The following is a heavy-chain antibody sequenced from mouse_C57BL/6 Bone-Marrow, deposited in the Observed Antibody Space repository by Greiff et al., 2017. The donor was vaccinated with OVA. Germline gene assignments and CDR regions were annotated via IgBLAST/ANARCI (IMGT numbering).Heavy chain of an antibody. J-gene: IGHJ3*01. CDR1: GYSITSGYY. D-gene: IGHD2-4*01. Sequence: EVQLVESGPGLVKPSQSLSLTCSVTGYSITSGYYWNWIRQFPGNKLEWMGYISYDGSNNYNPSLKNRISITRDTSKNQFFLKLNSVTTEDTATYYCAREKIYDYGRVWFAYWGQGTLVTVSA. V-gene: IGHV3-6*01. CDR3: AREKIYDYGRVWFAY. CDR2: ISYDGSN.